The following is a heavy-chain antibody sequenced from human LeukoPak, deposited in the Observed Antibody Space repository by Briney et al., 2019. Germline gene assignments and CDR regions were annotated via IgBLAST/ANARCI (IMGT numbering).Heavy chain of an antibody. Sequence: PGGSLRLSCAASGFTFSSYAMSWVRQAPEKGLEWVSTISGSGGSTYYADSVKGRFTISRDNSKNTLYLQMISLRAEDTAVYYCAFRIAVAGFDYWGQGTLVTASS. J-gene: IGHJ4*02. CDR3: AFRIAVAGFDY. D-gene: IGHD6-19*01. CDR2: ISGSGGST. CDR1: GFTFSSYA. V-gene: IGHV3-23*01.